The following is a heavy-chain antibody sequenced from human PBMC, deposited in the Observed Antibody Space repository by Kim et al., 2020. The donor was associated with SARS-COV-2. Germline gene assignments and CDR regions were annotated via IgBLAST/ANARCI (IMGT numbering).Heavy chain of an antibody. J-gene: IGHJ5*02. CDR2: VYYGENT. V-gene: IGHV4-39*01. D-gene: IGHD4-17*01. CDR1: GDSISSSTHF. CDR3: ARQPAVTTVDLNWFDP. Sequence: SETLSLTCTVSGDSISSSTHFWGWIRQPPGKGLEWIGSVYYGENTYYNPSLKSRVTISVDTSKNQFSLKLSSVTAADTAVYYCARQPAVTTVDLNWFDPWGQGTLITVSS.